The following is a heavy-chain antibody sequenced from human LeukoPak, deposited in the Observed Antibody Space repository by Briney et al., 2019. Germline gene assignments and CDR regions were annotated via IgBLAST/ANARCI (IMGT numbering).Heavy chain of an antibody. CDR1: GYTFSDYA. J-gene: IGHJ4*02. V-gene: IGHV1-3*01. CDR2: IDAGNGDT. D-gene: IGHD2-2*01. Sequence: ASVKVSCKASGYTFSDYAMHWVRQAPGQRLEWMGWIDAGNGDTRYSQKFQGRVTITRDTSASTAYIELRSLRSEDTAMYYCARGSTSDWPLDHWGQETLVTISS. CDR3: ARGSTSDWPLDH.